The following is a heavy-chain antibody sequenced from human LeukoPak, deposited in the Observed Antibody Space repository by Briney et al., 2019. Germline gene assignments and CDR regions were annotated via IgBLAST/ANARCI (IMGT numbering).Heavy chain of an antibody. D-gene: IGHD2-15*01. CDR2: IYYSGNT. Sequence: SQTLSLTCTVSGGSISSGDYYWSWIRQPPGKGLEWIGYIYYSGNTYYNPSLKSRVTISVDTSKNQFSLKLSSVTAADTAVYYCASQVVVAARGGWFDPWGQGTLVTVSS. V-gene: IGHV4-30-4*01. J-gene: IGHJ5*02. CDR1: GGSISSGDYY. CDR3: ASQVVVAARGGWFDP.